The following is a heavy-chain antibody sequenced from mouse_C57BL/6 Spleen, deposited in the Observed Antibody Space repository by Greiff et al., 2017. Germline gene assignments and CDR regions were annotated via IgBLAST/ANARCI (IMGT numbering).Heavy chain of an antibody. D-gene: IGHD1-1*01. CDR3: ARDYGSPYWYFDV. Sequence: VQLQQSGPELVKPGASVKISCKASGYSFTSYYIHWVKQRPGQGLEWIGWIYPGSGNTKYNEKFKGKATLTADTSSSTAYMQLSSLTSEDSAVYYCARDYGSPYWYFDVWGTGTTVTVSS. CDR2: IYPGSGNT. CDR1: GYSFTSYY. V-gene: IGHV1-66*01. J-gene: IGHJ1*03.